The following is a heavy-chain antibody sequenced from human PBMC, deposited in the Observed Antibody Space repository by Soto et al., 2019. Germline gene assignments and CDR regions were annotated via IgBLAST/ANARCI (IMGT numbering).Heavy chain of an antibody. CDR1: GFSFSDYE. CDR2: ISSTSTNI. CDR3: ARGIASSSLVTFDV. V-gene: IGHV3-21*01. Sequence: GGSLRLSCVASGFSFSDYEMNFVRQAPGKGLEWIATISSTSTNIYYADSVKGRITISRDNPKNSLYLQMDSLRREDTAVYYCARGIASSSLVTFDVWGQGTLVTVSS. D-gene: IGHD2-21*01. J-gene: IGHJ3*01.